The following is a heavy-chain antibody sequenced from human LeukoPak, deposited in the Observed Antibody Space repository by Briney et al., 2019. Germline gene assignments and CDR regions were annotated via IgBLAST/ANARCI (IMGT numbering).Heavy chain of an antibody. J-gene: IGHJ4*02. CDR1: GFTFSSSA. Sequence: AGGSLRLSCAASGFTFSSSAMTWVRQAAGKGLEWVSAISGSGNTMYYADSVQGRFTISRDNSRNTLYLQMNSLRAEDTAIYYCAKNFGSTGSYEYWGQGTLVTVSS. D-gene: IGHD1-26*01. V-gene: IGHV3-23*01. CDR2: ISGSGNTM. CDR3: AKNFGSTGSYEY.